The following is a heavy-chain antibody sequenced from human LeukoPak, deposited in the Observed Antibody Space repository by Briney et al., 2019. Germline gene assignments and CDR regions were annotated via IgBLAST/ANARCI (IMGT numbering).Heavy chain of an antibody. D-gene: IGHD1-26*01. CDR3: VRDWEGFNFDI. J-gene: IGHJ3*02. CDR2: IYTSGNT. V-gene: IGHV4-4*07. CDR1: GGSISNYY. Sequence: PSETLSLTCSVSGGSISNYYWTWIRRPAGKGLEWIGRIYTSGNTNYNPSLKSRVTISVDRSKNQFSLKMNSVTAADTAVYYCVRDWEGFNFDIWGQGTMVTVSS.